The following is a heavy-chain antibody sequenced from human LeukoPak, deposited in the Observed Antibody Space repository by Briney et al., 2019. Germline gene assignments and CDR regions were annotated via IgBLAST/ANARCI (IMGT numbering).Heavy chain of an antibody. D-gene: IGHD6-6*01. V-gene: IGHV4-34*01. CDR2: ITRSGST. CDR1: GGSFSGYY. CDR3: ARETEYSSSWDYYYYMDV. Sequence: SETLSLTCAVYGGSFSGYYWNWIRQPPGKGLEWIGEITRSGSTNYNPSLKSRVTMSVDTSKNQLSLKLSSVTAADTAVYYCARETEYSSSWDYYYYMDVWGKGTTATVSS. J-gene: IGHJ6*03.